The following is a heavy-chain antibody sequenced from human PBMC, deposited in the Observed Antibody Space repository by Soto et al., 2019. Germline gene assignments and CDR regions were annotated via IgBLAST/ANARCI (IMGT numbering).Heavy chain of an antibody. CDR3: ARVNTVTVDY. CDR1: GGSFSGYY. J-gene: IGHJ4*02. Sequence: QVQLQQWGAGLSKPSETLSLTCAVYGGSFSGYYWSWIRQPPGKGLEWIGEINHSGSTNYNPSLKSRVTISVDTSKNQFSLKLSSVTAADTAVYYCARVNTVTVDYWGQGTLVTVSS. V-gene: IGHV4-34*01. CDR2: INHSGST. D-gene: IGHD4-17*01.